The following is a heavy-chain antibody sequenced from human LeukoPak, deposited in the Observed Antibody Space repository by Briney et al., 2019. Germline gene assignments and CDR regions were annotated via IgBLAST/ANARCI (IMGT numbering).Heavy chain of an antibody. CDR3: ARGTMVRGVISRDMDV. D-gene: IGHD3-10*01. V-gene: IGHV1-2*02. J-gene: IGHJ6*02. CDR1: GYTFTNYG. CDR2: INPNSGGT. Sequence: ASVKVSCKTSGYTFTNYGISWVRQAPGQGLEWMGWINPNSGGTNYAQKFQGRVTMTRDTSISTAYMELSRLRSDDTAVYYCARGTMVRGVISRDMDVWGQGTTVTVSS.